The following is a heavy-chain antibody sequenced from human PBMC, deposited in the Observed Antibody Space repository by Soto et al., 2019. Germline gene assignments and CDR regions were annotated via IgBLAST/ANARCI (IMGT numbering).Heavy chain of an antibody. CDR1: GFTFSSYG. J-gene: IGHJ6*02. CDR3: ARDYDILTGYYDYYYYGMDV. V-gene: IGHV3-33*01. Sequence: GGSLRLSCAASGFTFSSYGMHWVRQAPGKGLEWVAVIWYDGSNKYYADSVKGRFTISRDNSKNTLYLQMNSLRAEDTAVYYCARDYDILTGYYDYYYYGMDVWGQGTTVTVSS. D-gene: IGHD3-9*01. CDR2: IWYDGSNK.